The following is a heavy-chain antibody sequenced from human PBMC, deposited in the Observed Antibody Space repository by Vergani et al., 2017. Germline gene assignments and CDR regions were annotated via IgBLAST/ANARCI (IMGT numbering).Heavy chain of an antibody. CDR2: MYHSGST. D-gene: IGHD3-16*01. J-gene: IGHJ3*02. CDR3: ARDTFHFDSENYEEVFDS. V-gene: IGHV4-59*01. Sequence: QVRLQESGPGLVKPSETLSLTCSVSGGSMSGYYWSWIRQPPGKELEWIGYMYHSGSTNYNPSLETRVTISGDTSKNQFSLKLNSVTAADTAVYYCARDTFHFDSENYEEVFDSWGQGTMVIVSS. CDR1: GGSMSGYY.